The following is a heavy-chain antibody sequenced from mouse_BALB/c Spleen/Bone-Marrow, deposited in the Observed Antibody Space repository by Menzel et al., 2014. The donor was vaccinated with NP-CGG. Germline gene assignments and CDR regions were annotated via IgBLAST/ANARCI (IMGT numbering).Heavy chain of an antibody. J-gene: IGHJ2*01. V-gene: IGHV1S56*01. D-gene: IGHD2-4*01. Sequence: VKLQESGPELVKPGASVRISCKASGYTFTSYYIHWVKQRPGQGLEWIGWIFPGNFYTKFNENFKGRATLTADKSSSTAYMHLSSLTSEDSAVYFCARDDYDYWGQGITLTVSS. CDR3: ARDDYDY. CDR1: GYTFTSYY. CDR2: IFPGNFYT.